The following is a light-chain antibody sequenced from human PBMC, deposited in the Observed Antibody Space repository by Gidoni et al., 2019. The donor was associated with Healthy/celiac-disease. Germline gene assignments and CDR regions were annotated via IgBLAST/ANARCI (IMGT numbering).Light chain of an antibody. CDR1: SSNIGAGYD. Sequence: QSVLTQPPSVSGAPGQRVTISCTGSSSNIGAGYDVHWYQPLPGTAPKLLIYGNSNRPSGVPDLFSGSKSGTSASLAITELQAEDEADYYCQSYDSSLSAPYVFGTGTKVTVL. CDR3: QSYDSSLSAPYV. CDR2: GNS. V-gene: IGLV1-40*01. J-gene: IGLJ1*01.